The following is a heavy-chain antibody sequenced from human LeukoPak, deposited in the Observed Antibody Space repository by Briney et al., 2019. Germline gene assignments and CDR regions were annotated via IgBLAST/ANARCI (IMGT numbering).Heavy chain of an antibody. J-gene: IGHJ4*02. D-gene: IGHD1-14*01. Sequence: SGWSLRLFCAASGFTFSSHLMHWVRQAQGTGLVWVSSVKSDGTATNYADSVKGRFTISRDNAKNTLYLQMNSLRVEDTAVYYCVRKFATGDWGQGTLVTVSS. V-gene: IGHV3-74*01. CDR3: VRKFATGD. CDR1: GFTFSSHL. CDR2: VKSDGTAT.